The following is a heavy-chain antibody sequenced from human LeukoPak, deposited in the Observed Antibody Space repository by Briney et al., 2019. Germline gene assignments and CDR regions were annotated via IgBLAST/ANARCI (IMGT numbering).Heavy chain of an antibody. J-gene: IGHJ6*03. Sequence: ASVKVSCKASGYTFTVYYMHWLRQSPGQPLEWMRWINPNSCGTSYAQNFQCIVTMTREMVTSTVYMELSRLRSEDTAVYYCARGRLWIQLWLRLEYYYMDVWGKGTTVTVSS. D-gene: IGHD5-18*01. CDR1: GYTFTVYY. CDR3: ARGRLWIQLWLRLEYYYMDV. V-gene: IGHV1-2*02. CDR2: INPNSCGT.